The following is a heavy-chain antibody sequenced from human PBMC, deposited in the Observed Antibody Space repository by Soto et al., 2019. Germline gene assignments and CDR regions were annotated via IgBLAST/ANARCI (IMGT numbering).Heavy chain of an antibody. CDR1: GFIFSDFG. Sequence: GGSLRLSCAASGFIFSDFGIHWVRQAPGKGLEWVAVVSHDGSHEYYADSVKGRFTISRDNSRNTLYLQMNSLRPEDTALYFCAKDNDGDAGYENYFDFWGQGTPVTVSS. J-gene: IGHJ4*02. D-gene: IGHD5-12*01. CDR3: AKDNDGDAGYENYFDF. V-gene: IGHV3-30*18. CDR2: VSHDGSHE.